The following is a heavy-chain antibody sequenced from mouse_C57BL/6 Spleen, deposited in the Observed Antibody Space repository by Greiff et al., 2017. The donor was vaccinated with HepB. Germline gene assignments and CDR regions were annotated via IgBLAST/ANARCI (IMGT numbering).Heavy chain of an antibody. CDR2: IYPRSGNT. Sequence: VKLVESGAELARPGASVKLSCKASGYTFTSYGISWVKQRTGQGLEWIGEIYPRSGNTYYNEKFKGKATLTADKSSSTAYMELRSLTSEDSAVYFCARYYYGSSYRYFDVWGTGTTVTVSS. D-gene: IGHD1-1*01. CDR1: GYTFTSYG. J-gene: IGHJ1*03. CDR3: ARYYYGSSYRYFDV. V-gene: IGHV1-81*01.